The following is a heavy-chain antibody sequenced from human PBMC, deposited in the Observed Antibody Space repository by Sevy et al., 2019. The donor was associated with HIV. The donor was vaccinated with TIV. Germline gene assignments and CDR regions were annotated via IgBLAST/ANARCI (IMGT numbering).Heavy chain of an antibody. Sequence: ASVKVSCKASGYTFTGYYMHWVRQAPGQGLEWMGWINPNSGGTNYAQKFQGRVTMTGDTSISTAYMELSRLRSDDTAVYYCARDTGVFGVVNNWFDPWGQGTLVTVSS. CDR2: INPNSGGT. J-gene: IGHJ5*02. CDR3: ARDTGVFGVVNNWFDP. D-gene: IGHD3-3*01. V-gene: IGHV1-2*02. CDR1: GYTFTGYY.